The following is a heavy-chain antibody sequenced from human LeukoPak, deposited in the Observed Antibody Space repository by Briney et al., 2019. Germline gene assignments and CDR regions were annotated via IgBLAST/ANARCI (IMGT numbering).Heavy chain of an antibody. V-gene: IGHV5-51*01. J-gene: IGHJ3*02. D-gene: IGHD3-10*01. CDR1: GYSFTSYS. CDR2: IYPADSHT. CDR3: RRTVRGVITAVAFDI. Sequence: GESLKTSWKGSGYSFTSYSNGWARQMPGKGLGWRGIIYPADSHTRYSPSFEGPLTIPADQSISTAYRRWSSPKASDTSMTYRRRTVRGVITAVAFDIWGQGTMVTVSS.